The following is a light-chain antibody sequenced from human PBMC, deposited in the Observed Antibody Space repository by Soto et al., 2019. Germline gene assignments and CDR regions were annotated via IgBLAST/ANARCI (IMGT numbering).Light chain of an antibody. V-gene: IGKV3-11*01. CDR3: QQRSTWPWT. Sequence: IVLTQSPATLSLSPGERATLSCMASQSVSIYLAWYQQKPGQAPRLLIYDSSNRATGIPARFSGSGSGTDLTLTISSLEPEDSAVYYCQQRSTWPWTVGQGTKVEIK. CDR2: DSS. CDR1: QSVSIY. J-gene: IGKJ1*01.